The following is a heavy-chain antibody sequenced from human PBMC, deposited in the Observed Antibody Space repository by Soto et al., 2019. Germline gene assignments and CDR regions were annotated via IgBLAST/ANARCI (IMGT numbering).Heavy chain of an antibody. CDR1: GFTFTTYA. D-gene: IGHD1-26*01. V-gene: IGHV3-23*01. CDR2: VTDSGGKT. J-gene: IGHJ4*02. CDR3: AKGFIVAATTPEFDY. Sequence: EVQLLESGGGLVQPGGSLRLSCAASGFTFTTYAMSWVRQAPGKGLEWVSGVTDSGGKTYYADSVKGRFTISRDNSKNTLYLQMNSLRAEDTAVYYCAKGFIVAATTPEFDYWGQGNLVTVSS.